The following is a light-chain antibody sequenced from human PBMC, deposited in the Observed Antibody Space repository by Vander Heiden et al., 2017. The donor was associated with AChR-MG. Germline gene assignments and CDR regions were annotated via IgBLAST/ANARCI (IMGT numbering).Light chain of an antibody. J-gene: IGLJ3*02. CDR3: QSYDSSNLWV. CDR2: EDN. CDR1: SGSIASNY. Sequence: FMLTQPHSVSQSPGTTVTSSCTGSSGSIASNYVQWYQQRPGSAPTTVIYEDNQRPSGVPDRFSGSIDSSSNSASLTISGLKTEDEADYYCQSYDSSNLWVFGGGTKLTVL. V-gene: IGLV6-57*02.